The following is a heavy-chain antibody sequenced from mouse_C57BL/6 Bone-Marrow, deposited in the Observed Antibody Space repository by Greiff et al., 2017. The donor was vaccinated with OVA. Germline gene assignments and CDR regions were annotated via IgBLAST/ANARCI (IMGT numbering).Heavy chain of an antibody. CDR2: IRNKPNGSTS. V-gene: IGHV7-3*01. CDR3: ARYKRRVAVDYFDY. J-gene: IGHJ2*01. D-gene: IGHD1-1*01. CDR1: GFTFTNYY. Sequence: EVKLVESGGGLVQPGDSLSLSCAASGFTFTNYYMSWVRQPPGKALEWLAFIRNKPNGSTSEYSASVKGRLTISRDNSQSILYLQMNALRAEDSATYYCARYKRRVAVDYFDYWGQGTALTVSS.